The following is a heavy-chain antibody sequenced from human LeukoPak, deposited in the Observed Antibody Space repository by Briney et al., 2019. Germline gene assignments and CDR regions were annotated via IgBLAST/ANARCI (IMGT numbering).Heavy chain of an antibody. Sequence: PGGSLRLSCAASGFTFSSYAMSWVRQAPGKGLEWVSAISGSGGSTYYADSVKGRFTISRDNSKNPLYLQMNSLRAEDTAEYYCAKFDSPLRFLEGLSGTFDYWGRGPLVTVSS. CDR3: AKFDSPLRFLEGLSGTFDY. CDR2: ISGSGGST. D-gene: IGHD3-3*01. J-gene: IGHJ4*02. CDR1: GFTFSSYA. V-gene: IGHV3-23*01.